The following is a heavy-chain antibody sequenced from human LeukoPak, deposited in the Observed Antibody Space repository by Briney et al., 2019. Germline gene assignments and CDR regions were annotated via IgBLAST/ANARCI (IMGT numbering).Heavy chain of an antibody. CDR1: GGSFSGYY. J-gene: IGHJ6*02. D-gene: IGHD4-23*01. Sequence: PSETLSLTCAVYGGSFSGYYWSWIRQPPGKGLEWIGEINHSGSTNYNPSLKSRVTISVDTSKNQFSLKLSSVTAADTAVYYCARVKGNPSPYYYYYYGMDVWGQGTTVTVSS. V-gene: IGHV4-34*01. CDR3: ARVKGNPSPYYYYYYGMDV. CDR2: INHSGST.